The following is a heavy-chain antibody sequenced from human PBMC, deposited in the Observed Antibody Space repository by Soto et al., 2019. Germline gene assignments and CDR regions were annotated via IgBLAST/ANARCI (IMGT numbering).Heavy chain of an antibody. V-gene: IGHV5-10-1*01. CDR3: ARNPTIYVWGSYRNFYGMDV. Sequence: WEALKISCKGSGYIFTSYWISWVRQMLGKGLEWMGTVDPSVSYTNYSPFFQAHVTISADKSISTAYLQLSTLNASDTSRYHCARNPTIYVWGSYRNFYGMDVWGQGTTVTVSS. CDR2: VDPSVSYT. D-gene: IGHD3-16*02. CDR1: GYIFTSYW. J-gene: IGHJ6*02.